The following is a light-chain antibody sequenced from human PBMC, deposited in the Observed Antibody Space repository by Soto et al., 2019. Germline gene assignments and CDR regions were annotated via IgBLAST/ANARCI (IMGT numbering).Light chain of an antibody. V-gene: IGLV2-14*01. J-gene: IGLJ1*01. CDR1: GSDVGGYNH. CDR3: SSYTSSTTYV. CDR2: EVR. Sequence: QSVLTQPASVSGSPGQSITISCTGTGSDVGGYNHVSWYQQHPGKAPKLMIYEVRNRPSGVSNRFSGSKSGNTASLTISGLQADDEADYYFSSYTSSTTYVFGTGTKLTVL.